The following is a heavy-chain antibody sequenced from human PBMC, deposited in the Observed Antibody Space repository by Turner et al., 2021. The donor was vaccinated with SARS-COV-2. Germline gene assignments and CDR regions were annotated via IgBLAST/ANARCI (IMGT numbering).Heavy chain of an antibody. CDR2: IWYDGSNK. J-gene: IGHJ4*02. Sequence: QVQLVESGGGVVQPGRSLRLSCAASGFTFSSYGMHWVRQAPGKGLEWVAVIWYDGSNKYYADSVKGRFTISRDNSKNTLYLQMNSLRAEDTAVYYCAKAGFGYSSGWGYFDYWGQGTLVTVSS. CDR1: GFTFSSYG. CDR3: AKAGFGYSSGWGYFDY. V-gene: IGHV3-33*06. D-gene: IGHD6-19*01.